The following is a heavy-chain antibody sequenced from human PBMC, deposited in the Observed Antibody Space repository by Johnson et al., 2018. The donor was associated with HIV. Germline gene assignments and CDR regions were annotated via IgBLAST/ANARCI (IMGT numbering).Heavy chain of an antibody. V-gene: IGHV3-30-3*01. D-gene: IGHD1-26*01. CDR3: ARDQNIVGANDGFDI. J-gene: IGHJ3*02. CDR2: ISYDGSSK. CDR1: GFTFSSYP. Sequence: QVKLVESGGGVVQPGRSLRLSCAASGFTFSSYPMHWVRQAPGKGLEWVAVISYDGSSKYYADSVKGRFTISRDNSKNTLYLQMNTLRAEDTAVYYCARDQNIVGANDGFDIWGQVTMVTVSS.